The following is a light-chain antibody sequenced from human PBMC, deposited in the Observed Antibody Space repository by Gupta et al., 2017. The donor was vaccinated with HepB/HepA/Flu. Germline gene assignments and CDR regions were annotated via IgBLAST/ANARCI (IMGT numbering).Light chain of an antibody. CDR1: QDITNY. J-gene: IGKJ1*01. Sequence: DIQMTQSPSSLSASVGTKVTITCRASQDITNYLAWYQQKPGKGPKLLIFAASTLQSGVPSRFSGRGYGTDFTLTIRSLQPEDVATFYCQKYDSVPPWTFGQGTKVEIK. CDR3: QKYDSVPPWT. CDR2: AAS. V-gene: IGKV1-27*01.